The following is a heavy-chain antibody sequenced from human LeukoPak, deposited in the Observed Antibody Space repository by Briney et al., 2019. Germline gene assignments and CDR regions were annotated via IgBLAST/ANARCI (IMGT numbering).Heavy chain of an antibody. J-gene: IGHJ4*02. Sequence: GEPLKISCKGSGNRFSNYWIGWVRQMPGKGLEWMGIIYPGDSTTRYSPSFQGQVTISADKSINTAYLQWSSLKASDTAMYYCATTPGNWGQGTLVTVSS. CDR2: IYPGDSTT. V-gene: IGHV5-51*01. CDR1: GNRFSNYW. CDR3: ATTPGN. D-gene: IGHD1-26*01.